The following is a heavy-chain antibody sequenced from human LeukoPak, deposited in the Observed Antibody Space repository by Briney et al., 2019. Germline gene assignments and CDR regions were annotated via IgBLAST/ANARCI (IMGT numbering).Heavy chain of an antibody. CDR2: INPNSGGT. V-gene: IGHV1-2*02. CDR3: ARGAGTSWFDY. J-gene: IGHJ4*02. Sequence: ASVKVSCKASGYTFTVYYMHWMRQAPGQGLEWMGWINPNSGGTNYAQKFQDRVTMTRDTSISSAYMELSRLASDDTAVYYCARGAGTSWFDYWGQGTLVTVSS. D-gene: IGHD6-13*01. CDR1: GYTFTVYY.